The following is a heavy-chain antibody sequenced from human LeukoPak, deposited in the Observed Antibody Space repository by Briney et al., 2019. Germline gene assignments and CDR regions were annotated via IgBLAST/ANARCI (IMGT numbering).Heavy chain of an antibody. D-gene: IGHD6-25*01. CDR3: AKDRSSGPHYYYGMDV. Sequence: GGSLRLSCTASGFTFSSYGIHWIRQAPGKGLEWVAVISYLGDDQFYAESVKGRFTISRDNSKKTVFLQMNSLRGEDTAIYYCAKDRSSGPHYYYGMDVWGQGTTVIVSS. V-gene: IGHV3-30*18. CDR2: ISYLGDDQ. CDR1: GFTFSSYG. J-gene: IGHJ6*02.